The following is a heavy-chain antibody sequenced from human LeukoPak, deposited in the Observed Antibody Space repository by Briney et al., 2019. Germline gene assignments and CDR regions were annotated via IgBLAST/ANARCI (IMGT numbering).Heavy chain of an antibody. CDR1: GFIFSTYG. CDR2: ITGSGGNS. CDR3: AKDGQRVLYSSGFPYFDY. J-gene: IGHJ4*02. V-gene: IGHV3-23*01. D-gene: IGHD6-19*01. Sequence: PGGSLSLSCAASGFIFSTYGMSWLRQAPGKGLEWVSLITGSGGNSYYADSVKGRFTISRDNSKNTLYLQMNSLRADDTAVYYCAKDGQRVLYSSGFPYFDYWGRGTLVTVSS.